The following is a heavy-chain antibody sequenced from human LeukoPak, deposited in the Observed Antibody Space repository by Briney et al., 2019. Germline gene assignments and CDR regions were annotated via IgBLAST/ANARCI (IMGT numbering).Heavy chain of an antibody. Sequence: GGSLRLSCAASGFTFSSYSMNWVRQAPGKGLEWVSAISGSGGSTYYADSVKGRFTISRDNSKNTLYLQMNGLRAEDTAVYYCARDRRIAARPNYYYYMDVWGKGTTVTVSS. J-gene: IGHJ6*03. D-gene: IGHD6-6*01. CDR3: ARDRRIAARPNYYYYMDV. CDR2: ISGSGGST. CDR1: GFTFSSYS. V-gene: IGHV3-23*01.